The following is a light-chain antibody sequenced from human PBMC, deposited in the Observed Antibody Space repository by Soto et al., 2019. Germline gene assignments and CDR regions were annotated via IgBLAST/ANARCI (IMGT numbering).Light chain of an antibody. V-gene: IGLV1-44*01. CDR2: SNN. CDR3: ATWDASLDGMV. Sequence: QSVLTQPPSASGTPGQRVTISCSGSSSNIGSNTVNWYHQLPGTAPKLLIYSNNQRPSGVPDRVSGSKSGTSASLTISGLRSEDEADYYCATWDASLDGMVFGGGTKLTVL. CDR1: SSNIGSNT. J-gene: IGLJ2*01.